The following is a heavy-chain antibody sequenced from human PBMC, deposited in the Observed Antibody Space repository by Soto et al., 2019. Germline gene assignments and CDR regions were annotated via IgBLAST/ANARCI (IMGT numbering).Heavy chain of an antibody. J-gene: IGHJ5*02. CDR1: GFTFGDYA. CDR2: IRSKGYGGTT. CDR3: TRGQLDCSGGSCYSSFMESWFDP. V-gene: IGHV3-49*03. D-gene: IGHD2-15*01. Sequence: GGSLRLSCTASGFTFGDYAMSWFRQAPGKGLEWVGFIRSKGYGGTTEYAASVKARFTISRDDSKSNAYLQMKSLKTEDTAVYYCTRGQLDCSGGSCYSSFMESWFDPWGQGTLVTVSS.